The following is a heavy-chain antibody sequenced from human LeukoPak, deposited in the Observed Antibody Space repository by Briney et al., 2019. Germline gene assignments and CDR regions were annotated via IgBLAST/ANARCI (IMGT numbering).Heavy chain of an antibody. D-gene: IGHD6-13*01. J-gene: IGHJ6*03. CDR2: IKQDGSEK. CDR1: GFTFSSYW. Sequence: GGSLRLSCAASGFTFSSYWMSWGRQAPGKGLEWVANIKQDGSEKYYVDSVKGRFTISRDNAKNSLYLQMNSLRAEDTAVYYCAKAEGVAAAGTIGYYYYMDVWGKGTTVTVSS. V-gene: IGHV3-7*01. CDR3: AKAEGVAAAGTIGYYYYMDV.